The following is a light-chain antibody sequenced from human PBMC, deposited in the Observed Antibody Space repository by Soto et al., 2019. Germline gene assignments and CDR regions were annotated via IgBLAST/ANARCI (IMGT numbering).Light chain of an antibody. V-gene: IGLV2-14*01. Sequence: QSALTQPASVSVSPGQSITISCTGSSSDIGTYNLVSWYQQQPGKAPRLVIYEVSGRPSGVSVRFSGSKSGNTASLTISGLQGDDEGDYYCSTYTKTSPAYVFGTGTKVTVL. J-gene: IGLJ1*01. CDR3: STYTKTSPAYV. CDR2: EVS. CDR1: SSDIGTYNL.